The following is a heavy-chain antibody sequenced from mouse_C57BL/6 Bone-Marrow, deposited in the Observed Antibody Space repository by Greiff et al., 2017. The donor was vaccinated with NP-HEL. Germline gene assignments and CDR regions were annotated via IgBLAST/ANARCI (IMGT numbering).Heavy chain of an antibody. CDR3: ASGGDFDY. Sequence: QVQLQQPGAELVRPGTSVKLSCKASGYTFTSYWMHWVKQRPGQGLEWIGVIDPSDSYTNYNQKFKGKATLTVDTSSSTAYMQLSSLTSEDSAVYYAASGGDFDYWGQGTPLTVSS. CDR1: GYTFTSYW. V-gene: IGHV1-59*01. CDR2: IDPSDSYT. J-gene: IGHJ2*01.